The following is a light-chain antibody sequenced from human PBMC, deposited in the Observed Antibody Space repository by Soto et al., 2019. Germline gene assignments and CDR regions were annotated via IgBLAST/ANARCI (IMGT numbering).Light chain of an antibody. CDR2: EVS. J-gene: IGLJ1*01. CDR3: SSYASSTAYV. V-gene: IGLV2-14*01. CDR1: SSDVGGYNY. Sequence: QSALTQPASVSGSPGQSITISCTGTSSDVGGYNYVSWYQLHPGKAPKLMVYEVSYRPSGVSSRFSGSKSANTASLTISGLQAEDEADYYCSSYASSTAYVFGTGTTVNVL.